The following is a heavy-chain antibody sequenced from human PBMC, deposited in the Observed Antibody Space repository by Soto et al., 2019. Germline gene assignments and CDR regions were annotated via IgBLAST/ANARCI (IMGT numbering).Heavy chain of an antibody. CDR3: ARLASSDWYDRREFDY. J-gene: IGHJ4*02. CDR2: IWYDGSNK. D-gene: IGHD6-19*01. V-gene: IGHV3-33*01. Sequence: GGSLRLSCAASGFTFSSYGMHWVRQAPGKGLEWVAVIWYDGSNKYYADSVKGRFTISRDNSKNTLYLQMNSLRAEDTAVYYCARLASSDWYDRREFDYWGQGTLVTVSS. CDR1: GFTFSSYG.